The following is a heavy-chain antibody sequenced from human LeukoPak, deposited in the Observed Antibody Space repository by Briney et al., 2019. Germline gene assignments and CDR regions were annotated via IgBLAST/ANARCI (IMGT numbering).Heavy chain of an antibody. D-gene: IGHD3-22*01. Sequence: ASVKVSCKASGGTFSSYAISWVRQAPGQGLEWMGWISAYNGNTNYAQKLQGRVTMTTDTSTSTAYMELRSLRSDDTAVYYCARAPQYYYDSSGYLHWGQGTLVTVSS. CDR3: ARAPQYYYDSSGYLH. CDR1: GGTFSSYA. CDR2: ISAYNGNT. V-gene: IGHV1-18*01. J-gene: IGHJ4*02.